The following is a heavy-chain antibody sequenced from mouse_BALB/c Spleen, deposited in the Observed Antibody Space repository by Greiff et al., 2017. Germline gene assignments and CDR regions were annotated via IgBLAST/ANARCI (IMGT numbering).Heavy chain of an antibody. Sequence: EVMLVESGPELVKPGASVKISCKASGYTFTDYNMHWVKQSHGKSLEWIGYIYPYNGGTGYNQKFKSKATLTVDNSSSTAYMELRSLTSEDSAVYYCASGGYDAMDYWGQGTSVTVSS. CDR3: ASGGYDAMDY. CDR2: IYPYNGGT. J-gene: IGHJ4*01. V-gene: IGHV1S29*02. CDR1: GYTFTDYN.